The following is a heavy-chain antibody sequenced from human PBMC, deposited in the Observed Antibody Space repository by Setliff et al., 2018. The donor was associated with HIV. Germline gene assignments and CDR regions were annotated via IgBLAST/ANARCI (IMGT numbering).Heavy chain of an antibody. J-gene: IGHJ3*02. CDR2: IDQDGSHK. V-gene: IGHV3-7*03. CDR3: AKDELSMVRGAGAFDI. D-gene: IGHD3-10*01. Sequence: LFLSSAVPRFTFNNYWIVWFRQAPGKGLEWVANIDQDGSHKYYVDSVKGRFTISRDNAKNSLYLQMDSLRVEDTAVYYCAKDELSMVRGAGAFDIWGQGTMVTVSS. CDR1: RFTFNNYW.